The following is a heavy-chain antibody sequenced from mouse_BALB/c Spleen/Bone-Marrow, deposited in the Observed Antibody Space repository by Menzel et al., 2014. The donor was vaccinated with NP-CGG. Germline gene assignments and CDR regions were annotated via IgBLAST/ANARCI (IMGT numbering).Heavy chain of an antibody. V-gene: IGHV1-14*01. CDR2: INPYNDGT. CDR1: GYTFTAYV. J-gene: IGHJ2*01. Sequence: LEESGPELVKPGASAKMSCKASGYTFTAYVMHWVKQKPGQGLEWIGYINPYNDGTNYIEKFKGKATLTSDIPSSTAYMELSSLTSDDSAVYYCAREGWLLRFDYKGQGTTLTVSS. CDR3: AREGWLLRFDY. D-gene: IGHD2-3*01.